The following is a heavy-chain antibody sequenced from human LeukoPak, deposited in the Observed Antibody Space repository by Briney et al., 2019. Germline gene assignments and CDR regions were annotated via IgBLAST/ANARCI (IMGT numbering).Heavy chain of an antibody. V-gene: IGHV4-39*01. CDR2: IYYSGST. D-gene: IGHD6-13*01. J-gene: IGHJ5*02. CDR1: GGSISSSSYY. Sequence: PSETLSRTCTVSGGSISSSSYYWGWIRQPPGKGLEWIGSIYYSGSTYYNPSLKSRVTISVDMSKNQFSLKLSSVTAADTAVYYCARSSGYSSSGGLNWFDTWGQGTLVTVSS. CDR3: ARSSGYSSSGGLNWFDT.